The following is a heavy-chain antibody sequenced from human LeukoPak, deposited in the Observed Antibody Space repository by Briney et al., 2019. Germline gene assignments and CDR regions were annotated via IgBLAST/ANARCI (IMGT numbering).Heavy chain of an antibody. CDR2: ISAYNGNT. D-gene: IGHD2-15*01. J-gene: IGHJ4*02. CDR3: ARNGKWSHANDY. Sequence: ASVKVSCKASGYTFTGYYMHWVRQAPGQGLEWMGWISAYNGNTNYAQKLQGRVTMTTDTSTSTAYMELRSLRSDDTAVYYCARNGKWSHANDYWGQGTLVTVSS. V-gene: IGHV1-18*04. CDR1: GYTFTGYY.